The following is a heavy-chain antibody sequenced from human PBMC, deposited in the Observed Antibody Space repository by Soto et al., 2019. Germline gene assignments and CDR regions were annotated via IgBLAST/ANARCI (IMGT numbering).Heavy chain of an antibody. D-gene: IGHD3-9*01. CDR1: GFTFSSYA. V-gene: IGHV3-23*01. CDR3: AKDQQTYYDILTGHNWFDP. J-gene: IGHJ5*02. CDR2: ISGSGGST. Sequence: GGSLRLSCAASGFTFSSYAMSWVRQAPGKGLEWVSAISGSGGSTYYADSVKGRFTISRDNSKNTLYLQMNSLRAEDTAVYYCAKDQQTYYDILTGHNWFDPWGQGTLVTVSS.